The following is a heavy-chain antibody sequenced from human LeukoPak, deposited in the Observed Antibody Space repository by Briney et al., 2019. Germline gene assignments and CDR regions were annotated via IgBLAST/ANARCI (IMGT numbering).Heavy chain of an antibody. CDR3: ARGDTTGSNYFDP. J-gene: IGHJ5*02. D-gene: IGHD4/OR15-4a*01. V-gene: IGHV4-59*01. CDR1: GGPISSYY. CDR2: IYYSGNT. Sequence: PSETLSLTCTVSGGPISSYYWNWIRQPPGRGLEWIGYIYYSGNTNYNPSLKSRVTISVDTSKKQFSLKLSSVTAADTAVYYCARGDTTGSNYFDPWGQGTLVTVSS.